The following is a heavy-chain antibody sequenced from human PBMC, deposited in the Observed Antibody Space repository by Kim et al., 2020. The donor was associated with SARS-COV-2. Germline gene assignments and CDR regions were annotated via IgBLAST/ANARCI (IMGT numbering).Heavy chain of an antibody. J-gene: IGHJ3*02. CDR1: GGSISSYY. CDR3: ARITYDIRGYYSGTDAFVI. V-gene: IGHV4-4*07. Sequence: SETLSLTCTVSGGSISSYYWSWIRQPAGKGLEWIGRIYTSGSTNYNPSLKSRVTMSVDTSKNQFSLKLSSVTAADTAVYYCARITYDIRGYYSGTDAFVIWGQRTMVPVSS. CDR2: IYTSGST. D-gene: IGHD3-22*01.